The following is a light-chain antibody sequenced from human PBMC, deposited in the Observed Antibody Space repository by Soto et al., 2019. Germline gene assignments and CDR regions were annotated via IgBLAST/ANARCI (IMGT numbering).Light chain of an antibody. V-gene: IGLV2-14*01. J-gene: IGLJ3*02. CDR3: CSYTISATLV. Sequence: QSALTQPASVSGSPGQSITISCSGTTNDIGGYNYVSWYQHHPGKVPKVIIYEVRNRPSGVSNRVAGSKSGNTASLTISGLQAEDEADYYCCSYTISATLVFGGGTQLTV. CDR1: TNDIGGYNY. CDR2: EVR.